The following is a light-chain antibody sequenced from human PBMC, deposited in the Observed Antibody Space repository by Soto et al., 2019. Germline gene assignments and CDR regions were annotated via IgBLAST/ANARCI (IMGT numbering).Light chain of an antibody. CDR1: QSVFYSSNNRDY. CDR2: WAS. J-gene: IGKJ4*01. V-gene: IGKV4-1*01. Sequence: DIVMTQSPESLAVSLGERASINCKSSQSVFYSSNNRDYLAWYQQKLGQPPKLLIYWASTRESGVPDRFSGSGSGTDFTLTISSLQAGDVAVYYCQQYYSTPHTFGGGTKVEIK. CDR3: QQYYSTPHT.